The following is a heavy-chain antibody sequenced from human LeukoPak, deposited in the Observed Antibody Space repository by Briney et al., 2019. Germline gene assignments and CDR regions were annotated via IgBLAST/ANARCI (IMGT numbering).Heavy chain of an antibody. CDR3: ARDLRMYYMDV. J-gene: IGHJ6*03. CDR1: GFTFSSYW. D-gene: IGHD3-16*01. Sequence: GGSLRLSCAVSGFTFSSYWMSWVRQAPPKGLEWVANIKQDGSEKYYVDSVKGRFTISRDNAKNSLYLQMNSLRAEDTAVYYCARDLRMYYMDVWGKGTTVTVSS. CDR2: IKQDGSEK. V-gene: IGHV3-7*01.